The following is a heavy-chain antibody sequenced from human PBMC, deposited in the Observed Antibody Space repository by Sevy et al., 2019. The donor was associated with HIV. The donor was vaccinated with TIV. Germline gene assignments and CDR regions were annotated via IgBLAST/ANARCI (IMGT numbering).Heavy chain of an antibody. CDR3: ARDNHCSGSSCRGRRGYYFDY. CDR2: ISSSGSTI. Sequence: GGSLRLSCAASGFTFSDYYMSWIRQAPGKGLEWVSYISSSGSTIYYADSVKGRFTISRDNAKNSLYLQMNSLRAEDTAVYYCARDNHCSGSSCRGRRGYYFDYWGQGTLVTVSS. J-gene: IGHJ4*02. D-gene: IGHD2-15*01. V-gene: IGHV3-11*01. CDR1: GFTFSDYY.